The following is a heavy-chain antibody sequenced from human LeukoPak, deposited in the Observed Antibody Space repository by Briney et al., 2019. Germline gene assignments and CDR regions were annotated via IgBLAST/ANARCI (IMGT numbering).Heavy chain of an antibody. D-gene: IGHD6-19*01. V-gene: IGHV4-59*11. CDR3: VRYVAVAGYYDYYGMDV. J-gene: IGHJ6*02. CDR2: IYNSGSS. CDR1: GGSISNHY. Sequence: SETLSLTCTVSGGSISNHYWSWVRQPPGKGLEWSGYIYNSGSSNYNPSLKSRVTISVDTSKNQFSLKLSSVTAADTAVYYCVRYVAVAGYYDYYGMDVWGQGTTVTVSS.